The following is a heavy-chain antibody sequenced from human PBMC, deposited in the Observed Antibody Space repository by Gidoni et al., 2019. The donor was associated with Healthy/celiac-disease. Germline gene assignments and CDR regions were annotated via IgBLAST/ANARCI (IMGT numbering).Heavy chain of an antibody. D-gene: IGHD2-21*02. CDR1: GGSISSGSYY. Sequence: QVQLQESGPGLVKPSKTLSLTCTVSGGSISSGSYYWSWIRQPAGKGLEWIGRIYTSGSTNYNPSLKSRVTISVDTSKNQFSLKLSSVTAADTAVYYCARARAYCGGDCYSFDYWGQGTLVTVSS. CDR2: IYTSGST. CDR3: ARARAYCGGDCYSFDY. J-gene: IGHJ4*02. V-gene: IGHV4-61*02.